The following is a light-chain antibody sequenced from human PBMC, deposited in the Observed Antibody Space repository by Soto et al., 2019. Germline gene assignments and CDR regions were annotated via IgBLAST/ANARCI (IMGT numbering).Light chain of an antibody. J-gene: IGKJ4*01. V-gene: IGKV3-11*01. CDR3: QKHSNWPLT. CDR2: DES. Sequence: DILLIQSPATLSVSPGDSATLSCRASQSVSSNLAWYQQNTGQAPRILIFDESNRATGIPDRLSGSGSGTDLNLTISSLEPEDFAVYYCQKHSNWPLTFGGGTKV. CDR1: QSVSSN.